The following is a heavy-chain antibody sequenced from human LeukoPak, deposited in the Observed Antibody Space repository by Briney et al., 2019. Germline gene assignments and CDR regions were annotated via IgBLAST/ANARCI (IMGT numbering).Heavy chain of an antibody. D-gene: IGHD6-6*01. J-gene: IGHJ5*02. CDR1: GYTFTSYA. Sequence: ASVKVSCKASGYTFTSYAMNWVRQAPGQGLEWMGWINTNTGTPTYAQGFTGRFVFSLDTSVSTTYLQISSLKAEDTAVYYCGRGPLGSSSYLIRNWIDPWGQGTLVTVSS. CDR3: GRGPLGSSSYLIRNWIDP. CDR2: INTNTGTP. V-gene: IGHV7-4-1*02.